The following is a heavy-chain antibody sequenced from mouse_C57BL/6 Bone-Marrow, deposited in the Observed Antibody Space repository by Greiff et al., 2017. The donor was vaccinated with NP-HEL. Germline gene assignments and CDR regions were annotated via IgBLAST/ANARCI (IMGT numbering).Heavy chain of an antibody. CDR3: ARESRYPDY. Sequence: QVQLQQSGPELVKPGASVKISCKASGYAFSSSWMNWVKQRPGKGLEWIGRIYPGDGDTNYNGKFKGKATLTADKSSSTAYMQLSSLTSEDSAVYFCARESRYPDYWGQGTTLTVSS. V-gene: IGHV1-82*01. J-gene: IGHJ2*01. CDR2: IYPGDGDT. D-gene: IGHD1-1*01. CDR1: GYAFSSSW.